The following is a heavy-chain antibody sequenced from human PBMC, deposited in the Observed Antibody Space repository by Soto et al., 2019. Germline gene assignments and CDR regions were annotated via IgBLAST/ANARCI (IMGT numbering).Heavy chain of an antibody. Sequence: SETLSLTCTVSGGSISSGDYYWSWIRQPPGKGLEWIGYIYYSGSTYYNPSLKSRVTISVDTSKNQFSLKLSSVTAADTAVLYYAGGSVARLLRSSSSTGRPYHYYYGMDVWGQGTTVTVS. CDR3: AGGSVARLLRSSSSTGRPYHYYYGMDV. J-gene: IGHJ6*02. V-gene: IGHV4-30-4*01. CDR2: IYYSGST. D-gene: IGHD2-2*01. CDR1: GGSISSGDYY.